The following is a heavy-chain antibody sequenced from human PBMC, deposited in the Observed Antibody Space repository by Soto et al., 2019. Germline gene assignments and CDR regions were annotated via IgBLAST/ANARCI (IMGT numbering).Heavy chain of an antibody. CDR2: ISGSGGST. Sequence: GGSLRLSCAASGFTFSSYAMSWVRQAPGKGLEWVSAISGSGGSTYYADSVKGRFTISRDNSKNTRYLQMNSLRAEDTAVYYCANFLGRAPSGLAVAGTGVYWGQGTLVTVSS. CDR1: GFTFSSYA. J-gene: IGHJ4*02. V-gene: IGHV3-23*01. D-gene: IGHD6-19*01. CDR3: ANFLGRAPSGLAVAGTGVY.